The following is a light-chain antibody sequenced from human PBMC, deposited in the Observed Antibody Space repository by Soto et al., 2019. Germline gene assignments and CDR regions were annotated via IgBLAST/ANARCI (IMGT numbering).Light chain of an antibody. J-gene: IGKJ3*01. CDR1: QSISTY. V-gene: IGKV1-39*01. CDR2: AAS. CDR3: QQTYSTPALT. Sequence: DIQMTQSPSSLSASVGDRVTITCRASQSISTYLNWYQQKPGKAPKLLIYAASSLQSGVPSRFSGSGSGTDFTLTISSPQPEDFATYYGQQTYSTPALTFGPGTKVDIK.